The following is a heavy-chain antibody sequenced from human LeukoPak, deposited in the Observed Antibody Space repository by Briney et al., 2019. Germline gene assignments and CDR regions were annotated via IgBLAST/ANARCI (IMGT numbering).Heavy chain of an antibody. Sequence: ASVKVSCKASGYTFIDYFVHWVRQAPGQGLEWMGWINPKSGGANYAQNFQGRVSMTRDTSISAAYLEVSGLRPDDTAVYYCARALRTDILTTDYWGQGTLVTVSS. CDR1: GYTFIDYF. CDR2: INPKSGGA. D-gene: IGHD3-9*01. J-gene: IGHJ4*02. V-gene: IGHV1-2*02. CDR3: ARALRTDILTTDY.